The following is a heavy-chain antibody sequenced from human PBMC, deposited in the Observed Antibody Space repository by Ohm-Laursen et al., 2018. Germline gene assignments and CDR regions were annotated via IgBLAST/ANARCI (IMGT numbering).Heavy chain of an antibody. V-gene: IGHV3-49*02. CDR2: IRSKAYGGTT. CDR1: GFTFSIYS. J-gene: IGHJ4*02. CDR3: TRGLVGATPLRY. D-gene: IGHD1-26*01. Sequence: SLRLSCAASGFTFSIYSMSWVRQAPGKGLEWVGFIRSKAYGGTTEYAASVKGRFTISRDDSKSIAYLQMNSLKTEDTAVYYCTRGLVGATPLRYWGQGTLVTVSS.